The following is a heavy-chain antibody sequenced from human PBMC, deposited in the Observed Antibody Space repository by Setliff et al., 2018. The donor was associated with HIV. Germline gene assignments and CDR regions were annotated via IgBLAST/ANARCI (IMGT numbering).Heavy chain of an antibody. D-gene: IGHD6-19*01. CDR3: ARDKWLAVTGTAYSFDY. V-gene: IGHV1-3*01. CDR2: INADNGNT. J-gene: IGHJ4*02. Sequence: GASVKVSCKASGYTFTSYAMHWVRQAPGQRLEWMGWINADNGNTEYSQKFQGRVTITRDTSANTAYMELSSLRSEDTAVYYCARDKWLAVTGTAYSFDYWGRGTLVTVSS. CDR1: GYTFTSYA.